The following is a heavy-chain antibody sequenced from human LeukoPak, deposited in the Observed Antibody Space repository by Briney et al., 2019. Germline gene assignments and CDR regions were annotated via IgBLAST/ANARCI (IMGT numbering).Heavy chain of an antibody. CDR2: INHSGST. CDR1: GGSFSGYY. CDR3: ARGRSSGDFWSGYYRGPIYFDY. D-gene: IGHD3-3*01. V-gene: IGHV4-34*01. Sequence: PSETLSLTCAVYGGSFSGYYWSWIRQPPGKGLEWIGEINHSGSTNYNPSLKSRVTISVDTSKNQFSLKLSPVTAADTAVYYCARGRSSGDFWSGYYRGPIYFDYWGQGTLVTVSS. J-gene: IGHJ4*02.